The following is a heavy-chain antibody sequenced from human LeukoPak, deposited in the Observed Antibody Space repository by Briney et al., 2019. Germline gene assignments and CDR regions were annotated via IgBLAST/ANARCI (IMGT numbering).Heavy chain of an antibody. CDR2: IYYSGST. D-gene: IGHD4-17*01. CDR3: ARVSYGGNSNFDF. J-gene: IGHJ4*02. CDR1: GGSISSGGYY. V-gene: IGHV4-31*03. Sequence: PSQTLSLTCTVSGGSISSGGYYWSWIRQHPGKGLEWIGYIYYSGSTYYNPSLKSRITISVDTSKNQFSLKLSSVTAADTAVYYCARVSYGGNSNFDFWGQGTLVTVSS.